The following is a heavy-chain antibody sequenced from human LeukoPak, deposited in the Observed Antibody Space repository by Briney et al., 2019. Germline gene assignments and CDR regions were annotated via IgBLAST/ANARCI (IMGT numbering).Heavy chain of an antibody. J-gene: IGHJ4*02. V-gene: IGHV4-4*07. D-gene: IGHD6-13*01. CDR3: ARKGVLAADGTFDY. CDR1: GGSISSYY. Sequence: SETLSLTCTVSGGSISSYYWTWIRQPAGKGLEWIGRVYSSGSANYNPSLKSRVTMSVDTSKNQFSLRLNSVTAADTAVYYCARKGVLAADGTFDYWGQGTLVTVSS. CDR2: VYSSGSA.